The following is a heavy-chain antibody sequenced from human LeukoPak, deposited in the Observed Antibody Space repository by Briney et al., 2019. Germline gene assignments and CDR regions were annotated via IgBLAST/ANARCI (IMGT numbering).Heavy chain of an antibody. D-gene: IGHD1-26*01. CDR1: GFTVSSNY. J-gene: IGHJ6*02. CDR2: IYSGGST. CDR3: ARDRIVGATTGYYYHGMDV. Sequence: PGGSLRLSCAASGFTVSSNYMSWVRQAPGKGLEWVSVIYSGGSTYYADSVKGRFTISRDNSKNTLYLQMNSLRAENTAVYYCARDRIVGATTGYYYHGMDVWGQGTTVTVSS. V-gene: IGHV3-53*01.